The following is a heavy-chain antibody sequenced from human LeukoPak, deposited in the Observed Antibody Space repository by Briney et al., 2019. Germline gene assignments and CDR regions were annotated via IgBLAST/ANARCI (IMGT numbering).Heavy chain of an antibody. CDR1: GYIFTSYW. CDR3: ARQTPYSGSGSYPDY. Sequence: GESLKISCKASGYIFTSYWIGWVRQMPGKGLDWMGIIDPGDSDTRYSPSFQGQVTISADKSISTAYLQWSTLKASDTAMYYCARQTPYSGSGSYPDYWGQGTLVTVSS. CDR2: IDPGDSDT. D-gene: IGHD3-10*01. V-gene: IGHV5-51*01. J-gene: IGHJ4*02.